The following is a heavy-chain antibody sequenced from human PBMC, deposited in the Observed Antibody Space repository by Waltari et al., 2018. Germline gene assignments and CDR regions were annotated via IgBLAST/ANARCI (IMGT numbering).Heavy chain of an antibody. D-gene: IGHD3-9*01. CDR1: GYTFTSYD. V-gene: IGHV1-8*03. CDR3: ARVLRYFDWPSDAFDS. CDR2: MNPNSGNT. Sequence: QVQLVQSGAEVKKPGASVKVSCKASGYTFTSYDINWVRQATGQGLEWMGWMNPNSGNTGDAQKFQCRVTITRNTSISTAYMELSSLRYEDTAVYYCARVLRYFDWPSDAFDSGGQGTMVTVSS. J-gene: IGHJ3*02.